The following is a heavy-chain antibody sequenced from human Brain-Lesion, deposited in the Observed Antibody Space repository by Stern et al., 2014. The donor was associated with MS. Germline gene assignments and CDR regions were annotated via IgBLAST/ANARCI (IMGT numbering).Heavy chain of an antibody. D-gene: IGHD5-18*01. Sequence: QVQLVESGPEVKKPGSSVQVSCKASGGTFGTYPITWLRQAPGQGLEWMGPIIPSFGAPNYAQKFQGRVTITADRSTTTVYMKLSSLKTDDAAVYYCAKDGPALVTNWFDPWGRGTLVTVSS. CDR1: GGTFGTYP. CDR3: AKDGPALVTNWFDP. V-gene: IGHV1-69*06. CDR2: IIPSFGAP. J-gene: IGHJ5*02.